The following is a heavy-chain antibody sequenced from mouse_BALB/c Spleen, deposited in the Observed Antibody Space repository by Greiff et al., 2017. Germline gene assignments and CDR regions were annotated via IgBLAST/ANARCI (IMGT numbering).Heavy chain of an antibody. CDR3: ARDGYYYFDY. CDR2: ISSGSSTI. V-gene: IGHV5-17*02. J-gene: IGHJ2*01. D-gene: IGHD2-3*01. Sequence: EVMLVESGGGLVQPGGSRKLSCAASGFTFSSFGMHWVRQAPEKGLEWVAYISSGSSTIYYADTVKGRFTISRDNPKNTLFLQMTSLRSEDTAMYYCARDGYYYFDYWGQSTTLTVSS. CDR1: GFTFSSFG.